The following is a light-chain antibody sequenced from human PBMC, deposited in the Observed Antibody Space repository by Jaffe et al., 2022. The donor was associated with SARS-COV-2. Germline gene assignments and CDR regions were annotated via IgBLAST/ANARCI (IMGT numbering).Light chain of an antibody. Sequence: QSVLTQPPSASGTPGQRVTISCSASGSTIGNNFVYWYQHLPGTVPKLLIYRSHQRPSGVPDRFSGSKSGTSASLAISGLRSEDEGVYYCATWDDTLSVVFGGGTKLTVL. J-gene: IGLJ2*01. CDR2: RSH. CDR3: ATWDDTLSVV. CDR1: GSTIGNNF. V-gene: IGLV1-47*01.